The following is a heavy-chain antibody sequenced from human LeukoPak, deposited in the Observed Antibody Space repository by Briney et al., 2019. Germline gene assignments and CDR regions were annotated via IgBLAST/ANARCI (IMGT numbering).Heavy chain of an antibody. J-gene: IGHJ5*02. CDR3: ARAGLYYDSSGYPLLGWFNP. V-gene: IGHV1-69-2*01. CDR2: VDPEDGET. CDR1: GYTFTDYY. Sequence: ASVKASCKVSGYTFTDYYMHWVQQAPGKGLEWMGLVDPEDGETIYAEKFQGRVTITADTSTDTAYMELSSLRSENTAVYYCARAGLYYDSSGYPLLGWFNPWGQGTLVTVSS. D-gene: IGHD3-22*01.